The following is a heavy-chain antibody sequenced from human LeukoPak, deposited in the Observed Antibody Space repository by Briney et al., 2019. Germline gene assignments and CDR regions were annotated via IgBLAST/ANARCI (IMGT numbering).Heavy chain of an antibody. CDR2: IYYSGST. CDR1: GGSISSYY. V-gene: IGHV4-59*01. J-gene: IGHJ4*02. CDR3: ARGPPREPWYSSGWYATGFDY. Sequence: SETLSLTCTVSGGSISSYYWSWIRQPPGKGLEWIGYIYYSGSTNYNPSLKSRVTISVDTSKNQFSLKLSSVTAADTAVYYCARGPPREPWYSSGWYATGFDYWGQGTLVTVSS. D-gene: IGHD6-19*01.